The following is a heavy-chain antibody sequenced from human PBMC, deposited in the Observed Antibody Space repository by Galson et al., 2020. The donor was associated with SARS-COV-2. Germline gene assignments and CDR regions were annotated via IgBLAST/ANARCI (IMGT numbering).Heavy chain of an antibody. J-gene: IGHJ6*02. CDR1: GGSISSGGYS. V-gene: IGHV4-30-2*01. Sequence: SETLSLTCAVSGGSISSGGYSWSWIRQPPGKGLEWIGYIYHSGSTYYNPSLKSRVTISVDRSKNQFSLKLSSVTAADTAVYYCARAPRDYYHTVSGMDVWGQWTTVTVSS. CDR2: IYHSGST. D-gene: IGHD3-22*01. CDR3: ARAPRDYYHTVSGMDV.